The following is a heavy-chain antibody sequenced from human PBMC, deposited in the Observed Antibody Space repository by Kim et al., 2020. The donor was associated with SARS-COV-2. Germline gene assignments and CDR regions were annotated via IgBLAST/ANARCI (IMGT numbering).Heavy chain of an antibody. CDR1: GYTFTSYY. J-gene: IGHJ6*02. D-gene: IGHD2-21*01. CDR2: INPSGGST. Sequence: ASVKVSCKASGYTFTSYYMHWVRQAPGQGLEWMGIINPSGGSTSYAQKFQGRVTMTRDTSTSTVYMELSSLRSEDTAVYYCARDGYIVVVITIPSKTGYYGLDVWGQGTAVTVSS. CDR3: ARDGYIVVVITIPSKTGYYGLDV. V-gene: IGHV1-46*01.